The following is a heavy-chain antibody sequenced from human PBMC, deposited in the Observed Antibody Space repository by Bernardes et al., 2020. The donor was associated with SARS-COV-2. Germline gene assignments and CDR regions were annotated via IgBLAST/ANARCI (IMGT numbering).Heavy chain of an antibody. J-gene: IGHJ6*02. CDR3: ARDQVLRFLEWGYYYYGMDV. D-gene: IGHD3-3*01. CDR2: IYYSGST. CDR1: GGSVSSGSYY. Sequence: SETLSLTRTVSGGSVSSGSYYWSWIRQPPGKGLEWIGYIYYSGSTNYNPSLKSRVTISVDTSKNQFSLKLSSVTAADTAVYYCARDQVLRFLEWGYYYYGMDVWGQWTTVTVSS. V-gene: IGHV4-61*01.